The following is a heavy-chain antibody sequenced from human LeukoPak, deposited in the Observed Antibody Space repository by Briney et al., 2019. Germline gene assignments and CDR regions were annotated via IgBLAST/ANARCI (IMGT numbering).Heavy chain of an antibody. D-gene: IGHD1-1*01. CDR3: ARVTTGFVWYLDY. V-gene: IGHV4-34*01. J-gene: IGHJ4*02. CDR2: INHSGST. CDR1: GGSFSGYY. Sequence: PSETLSLTCAVYGGSFSGYYWSWIRQPPGKGLEWIGEINHSGSTNYNPSLKSRVTISVDTSKNQFSLKLSSVTAADTAVYYCARVTTGFVWYLDYWGQETLVTVSS.